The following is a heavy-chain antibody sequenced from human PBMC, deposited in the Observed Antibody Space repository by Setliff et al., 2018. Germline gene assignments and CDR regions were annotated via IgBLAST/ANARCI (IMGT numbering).Heavy chain of an antibody. CDR1: GGTFSSYG. D-gene: IGHD2-15*01. CDR2: INPSGGST. CDR3: ASYERYCYGGSCYYFDY. V-gene: IGHV1-46*01. Sequence: GASVKVSCKASGGTFSSYGISWVRQAPGQGLEWMGIINPSGGSTTYAQKFQGRVTMTRDTSTGTVNMELSSLRSEDTAVYYCASYERYCYGGSCYYFDYWGQGTLVTVSS. J-gene: IGHJ4*02.